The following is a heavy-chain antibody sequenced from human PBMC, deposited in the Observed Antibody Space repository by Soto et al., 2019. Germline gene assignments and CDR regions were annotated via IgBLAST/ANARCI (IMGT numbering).Heavy chain of an antibody. V-gene: IGHV3-23*01. CDR3: AQTTPSIHWFDP. CDR2: ISAGGGNT. D-gene: IGHD1-1*01. Sequence: EVQLLASGGGLVQPGGSLSLSCAASGFTFSSYAMSWVRQAPGKGLEWVSAISAGGGNTYYRDSVKGRFTISRDNSKNTLYLQMNSLRAEDTAVYFCAQTTPSIHWFDPWGQGTLVTVSS. CDR1: GFTFSSYA. J-gene: IGHJ5*02.